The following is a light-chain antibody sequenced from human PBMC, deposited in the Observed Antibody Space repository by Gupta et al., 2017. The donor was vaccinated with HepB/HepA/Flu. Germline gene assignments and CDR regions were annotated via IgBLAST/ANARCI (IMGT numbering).Light chain of an antibody. J-gene: IGLJ2*01. CDR1: SSDY. CDR2: NVS. CDR3: SSYTYTTTLVV. Sequence: QSALTQPASLSGSPGQSITISCTGTSSDYVSWYQQYPGKAPKLLIYNVSDRPSGVSHRFSGSKSGNTASLSISGLQTEDEVYYYCSSYTYTTTLVVFGGGTKLTVL. V-gene: IGLV2-14*03.